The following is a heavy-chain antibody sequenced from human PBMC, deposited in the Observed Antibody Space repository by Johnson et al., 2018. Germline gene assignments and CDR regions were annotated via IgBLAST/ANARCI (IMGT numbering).Heavy chain of an antibody. J-gene: IGHJ3*02. V-gene: IGHV3-23*04. D-gene: IGHD3-10*01. Sequence: VQLVESGGGLVQPGGSLRLSCVASGFTFSNYAMTWVRQAPGKGLEWVSGISGSGVSTYYADSVKGRFTISRDNSKNTLYLQMNSLRAEDTAVYYCAKAYYYDSVRHAFDIWGQGTMVTVSS. CDR2: ISGSGVST. CDR3: AKAYYYDSVRHAFDI. CDR1: GFTFSNYA.